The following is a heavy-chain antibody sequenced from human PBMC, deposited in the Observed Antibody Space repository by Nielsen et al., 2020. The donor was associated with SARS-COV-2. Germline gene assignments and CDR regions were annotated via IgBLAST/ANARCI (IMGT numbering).Heavy chain of an antibody. J-gene: IGHJ6*02. Sequence: SVKVSCKASGGTFSSYAISWVRQAPGQGLEWMGGIIPIFGTANYAQKFQGRVTITADESTSTAYMELSSLRSEDTAVYYCARDLPNHIWAVWKPYYGMDVWGQGATVTVSS. CDR3: ARDLPNHIWAVWKPYYGMDV. CDR2: IIPIFGTA. D-gene: IGHD3-16*01. CDR1: GGTFSSYA. V-gene: IGHV1-69*13.